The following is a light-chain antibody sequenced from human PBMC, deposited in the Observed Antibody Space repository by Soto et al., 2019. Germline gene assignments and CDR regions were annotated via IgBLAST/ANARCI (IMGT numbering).Light chain of an antibody. CDR2: GAS. Sequence: DIQLTQSPSTLSASIGDTVTITCRASQGISGRLAWYQHKPGKAPKLLIYGASSRATGIPDRFSGSGSGTDFTLTISRLEPEDFAVYYCQQYGSSPWTFGQGTKVEIK. V-gene: IGKV1-5*01. CDR3: QQYGSSPWT. J-gene: IGKJ1*01. CDR1: QGISGR.